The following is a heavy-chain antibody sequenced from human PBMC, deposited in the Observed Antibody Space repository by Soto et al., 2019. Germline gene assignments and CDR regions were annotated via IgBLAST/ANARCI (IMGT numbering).Heavy chain of an antibody. D-gene: IGHD2-21*02. CDR1: GGSISGYY. V-gene: IGHV4-59*01. J-gene: IGHJ6*02. CDR2: MYNTGST. Sequence: PSETLSLTCTVSGGSISGYYWSWIRQPPGKGLEWIGYMYNTGSTVYNPSFKSRVTISVDTSKNQFSLKRNSVTAADTAVYYCARDLWGYCGTDCYPLDVWGQGTTVTVSS. CDR3: ARDLWGYCGTDCYPLDV.